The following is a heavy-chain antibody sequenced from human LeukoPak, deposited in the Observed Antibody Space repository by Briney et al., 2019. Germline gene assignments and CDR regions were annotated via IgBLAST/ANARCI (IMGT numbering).Heavy chain of an antibody. CDR2: IFYSGST. CDR1: GGSISSYY. V-gene: IGHV4-59*12. Sequence: PSETLSLTCTVSGGSISSYYWSWIRQPPGKGLEWIGYIFYSGSTNYNPSLESRVTMSVDTSKNQFSLKLRSVTAADTAVYYCARDQNRGFDPWGQGTLVTVSS. CDR3: ARDQNRGFDP. D-gene: IGHD2/OR15-2a*01. J-gene: IGHJ5*02.